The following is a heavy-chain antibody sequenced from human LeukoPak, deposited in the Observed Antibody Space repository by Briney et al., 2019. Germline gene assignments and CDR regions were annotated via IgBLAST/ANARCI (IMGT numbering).Heavy chain of an antibody. D-gene: IGHD1-1*01. CDR3: ARDLVLTMGTIYYMDV. J-gene: IGHJ6*03. Sequence: ASVKVSCKASGYTFTGYYMHWVRQAPGQGLEWMGWINPNSGGTNYAQKFQGRVTMTRDTSISTAYMELSRLRSDDTAVYYCARDLVLTMGTIYYMDVWGKGTTVTVSS. CDR1: GYTFTGYY. CDR2: INPNSGGT. V-gene: IGHV1-2*02.